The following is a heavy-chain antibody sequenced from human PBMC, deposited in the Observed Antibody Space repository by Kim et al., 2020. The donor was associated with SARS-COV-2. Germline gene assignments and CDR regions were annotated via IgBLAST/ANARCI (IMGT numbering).Heavy chain of an antibody. D-gene: IGHD6-6*01. CDR1: GYSFTSYW. J-gene: IGHJ4*02. Sequence: GESLKISCKGSGYSFTSYWIGWVRQMPGKGLEWMGIIYPGDSDTRYSPSFQGQVTISADKSISTAYLQWSSLKASDTAMYYCAREIGPQSIAARLARDYWGQGTLVTVSS. CDR2: IYPGDSDT. V-gene: IGHV5-51*01. CDR3: AREIGPQSIAARLARDY.